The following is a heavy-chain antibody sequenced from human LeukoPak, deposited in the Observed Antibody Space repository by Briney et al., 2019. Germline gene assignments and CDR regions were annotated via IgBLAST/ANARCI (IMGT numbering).Heavy chain of an antibody. Sequence: GGSLRLSCAASGFDFSSYGMHWVRQAPGKGLEWMAVIIYDGSNKNYADSVKGRFTISRDNSRNTLYMKMNSLRVEDTAVYYCARGVGETLSGWTLDYWGHGTLVAVSS. V-gene: IGHV3-30*03. CDR3: ARGVGETLSGWTLDY. D-gene: IGHD6-19*01. CDR1: GFDFSSYG. CDR2: IIYDGSNK. J-gene: IGHJ4*01.